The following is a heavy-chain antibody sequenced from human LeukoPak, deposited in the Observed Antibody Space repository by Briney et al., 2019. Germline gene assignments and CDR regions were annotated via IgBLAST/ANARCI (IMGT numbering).Heavy chain of an antibody. D-gene: IGHD3-10*01. J-gene: IGHJ4*02. Sequence: SETLSLNCAVYGGSFSGYYWSWIRQPPGKGLEWIGEINHSGSTNYNPSLKSRVTISVDTSKNQFSLKLSSVTAADAAVYYCARGRWGGSYFDYWGQGTLVTVSS. CDR3: ARGRWGGSYFDY. CDR1: GGSFSGYY. CDR2: INHSGST. V-gene: IGHV4-34*01.